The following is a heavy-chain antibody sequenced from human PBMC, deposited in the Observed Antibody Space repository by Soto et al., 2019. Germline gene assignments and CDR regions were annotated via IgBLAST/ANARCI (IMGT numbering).Heavy chain of an antibody. D-gene: IGHD6-13*01. CDR2: INPYNGNT. CDR1: GYTFTSYG. Sequence: QVQLVQSGAEVKKPGASVKVSCKASGYTFTSYGITWVRQAPGQGLEWMGWINPYNGNTNYAQKLQGRVTMTTYTPTSTAYMELRSLRSDDTAVYYCARTDSRPQDFDYWGQGTLVSVSS. J-gene: IGHJ4*02. CDR3: ARTDSRPQDFDY. V-gene: IGHV1-18*01.